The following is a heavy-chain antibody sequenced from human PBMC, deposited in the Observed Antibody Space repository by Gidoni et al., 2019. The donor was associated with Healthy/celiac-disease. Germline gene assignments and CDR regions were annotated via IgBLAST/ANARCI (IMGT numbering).Heavy chain of an antibody. CDR3: ATTLRTDTYSNSDY. J-gene: IGHJ4*02. Sequence: QVQLVQSGAEVKKPGSSVKVSCKASGGNFSSYAISWVRQAPGQGLEWMGGIIPIFGTANYAQKFQGRVTITADESTSTAYMELSSLRSEDTAVYYCATTLRTDTYSNSDYWGQGTLVTVSS. D-gene: IGHD4-4*01. CDR2: IIPIFGTA. CDR1: GGNFSSYA. V-gene: IGHV1-69*01.